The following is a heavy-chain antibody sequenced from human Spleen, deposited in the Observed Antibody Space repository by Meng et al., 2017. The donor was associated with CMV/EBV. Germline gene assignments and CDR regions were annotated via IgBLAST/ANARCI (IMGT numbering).Heavy chain of an antibody. D-gene: IGHD6-13*01. V-gene: IGHV3-7*01. CDR3: ARDRVAAAGYFDY. CDR1: GFTFSSYW. CDR2: IKQDGSEK. Sequence: GESLKISCAASGFTFSSYWMSWVRQAPGKGLEWVANIKQDGSEKYYVDSVKGRFTISRDNAKNSLYLQMNSLRAEDTAVYYCARDRVAAAGYFDYWGQGTLVTVSS. J-gene: IGHJ4*02.